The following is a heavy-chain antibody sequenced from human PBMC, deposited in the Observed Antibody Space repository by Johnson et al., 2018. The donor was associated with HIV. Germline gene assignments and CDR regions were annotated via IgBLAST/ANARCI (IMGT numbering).Heavy chain of an antibody. J-gene: IGHJ3*01. CDR2: ISGSGANT. Sequence: VQLVESGGGVVQPGKSLTLSCVVSGLSFSNFGIHWVRQAPGKGLEWVSAISGSGANTYYADSVKGRFTISRDNSKNTLDLQMNSLRAEDTALYYCARDHNYYGSGSYSDAFDFWGQGTMVTVSS. CDR3: ARDHNYYGSGSYSDAFDF. D-gene: IGHD3-10*01. CDR1: GLSFSNFG. V-gene: IGHV3-23*04.